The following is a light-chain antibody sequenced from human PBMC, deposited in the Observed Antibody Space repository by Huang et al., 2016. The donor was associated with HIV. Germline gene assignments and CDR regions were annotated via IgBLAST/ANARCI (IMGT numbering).Light chain of an antibody. V-gene: IGKV2-28*01. CDR3: MQALQTPRT. J-gene: IGKJ4*02. CDR2: LAS. Sequence: DIVMTQSPLSLPVTPGEPASISCRSRQSLLHSTGYTYLEWYLQKPGQSPQLLIYLASTRASGVPGRFSGSGSTTNFTLKISRVEAEDVGLFYCMQALQTPRTFGRGTKVEIK. CDR1: QSLLHSTGYTY.